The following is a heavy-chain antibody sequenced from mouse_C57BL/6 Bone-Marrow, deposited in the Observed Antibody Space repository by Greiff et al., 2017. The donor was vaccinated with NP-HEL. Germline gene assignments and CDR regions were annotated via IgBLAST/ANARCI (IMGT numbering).Heavy chain of an antibody. CDR3: ARILYYGSYYYAMDY. CDR1: GFSLTSYA. CDR2: IWTGGGT. D-gene: IGHD2-1*01. Sequence: VQLVESGPGLVAPSQSLSITCTVSGFSLTSYAISWVRQPPGTGLEWLGVIWTGGGTNSNSALKSRLSISKDNSKSQVFLKMNSLQTDDTARYYGARILYYGSYYYAMDYWGQGTSVTVSS. V-gene: IGHV2-9-1*01. J-gene: IGHJ4*01.